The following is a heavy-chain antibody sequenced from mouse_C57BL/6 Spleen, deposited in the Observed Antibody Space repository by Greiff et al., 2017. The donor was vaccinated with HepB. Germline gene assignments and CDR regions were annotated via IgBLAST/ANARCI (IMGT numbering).Heavy chain of an antibody. CDR1: GYTFTSYG. D-gene: IGHD1-1*01. J-gene: IGHJ1*03. CDR2: IYPRSGNT. CDR3: ARGFYYYGSSYWYFDV. Sequence: QVQLKESGAELARPGASVKLSCKASGYTFTSYGISWVKQRTGQGLEWIGEIYPRSGNTYYNEKFKGKATLTADKSSSTAYMELRSLTSEDSAVYFCARGFYYYGSSYWYFDVWGTGTTVTVSS. V-gene: IGHV1-81*01.